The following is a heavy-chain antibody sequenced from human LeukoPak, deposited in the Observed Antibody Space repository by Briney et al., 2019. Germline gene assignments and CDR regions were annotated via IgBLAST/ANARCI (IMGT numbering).Heavy chain of an antibody. CDR2: SKSKTNGGTT. CDR3: TAERGYSYLY. V-gene: IGHV3-15*01. D-gene: IGHD5-18*01. CDR1: GFTFTNAW. J-gene: IGHJ4*02. Sequence: GGSLRLSCAASGFTFTNAWMSWARQAPGKALEWVGRSKSKTNGGTTDYAAPLKGRFTMSRDDSKNTLYLQLNSLKTEDIAVYYCTAERGYSYLYWGQGTLVTVSS.